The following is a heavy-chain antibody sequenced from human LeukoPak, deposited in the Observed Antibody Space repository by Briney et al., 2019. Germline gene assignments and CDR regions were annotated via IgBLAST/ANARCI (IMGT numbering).Heavy chain of an antibody. CDR1: GVSISSGDYY. CDR2: IYYSGST. CDR3: AREGASMYNYYYYGMDV. Sequence: SETLSLTCTVSGVSISSGDYYWSWIRQPPGKGLEWIDYIYYSGSTSYTPSLKSRVTISVDTSKNQFSLKLSSVTAADTAVYYCAREGASMYNYYYYGMDVWGQGTTVTVSS. D-gene: IGHD1-1*01. J-gene: IGHJ6*02. V-gene: IGHV4-30-4*01.